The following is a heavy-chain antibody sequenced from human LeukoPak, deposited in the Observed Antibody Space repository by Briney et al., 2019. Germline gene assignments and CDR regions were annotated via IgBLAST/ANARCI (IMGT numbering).Heavy chain of an antibody. CDR1: GYTFTGYY. J-gene: IGHJ4*02. Sequence: ASVKVSCKASGYTFTGYYMHWVRQAPGHGLEWMGWINPNSGGTNYAQKFQGRVTMTRDTSISTAYMELSRLRSDDTAVYYCARDQRGGYCSGGSCSRFGYWGQGTLVTVSS. D-gene: IGHD2-15*01. V-gene: IGHV1-2*02. CDR2: INPNSGGT. CDR3: ARDQRGGYCSGGSCSRFGY.